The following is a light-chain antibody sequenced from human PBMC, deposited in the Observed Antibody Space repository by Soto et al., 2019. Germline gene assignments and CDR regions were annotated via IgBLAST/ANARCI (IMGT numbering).Light chain of an antibody. CDR1: QSVSSY. CDR2: GAS. V-gene: IGKV3-15*01. CDR3: QHYNYWPYT. J-gene: IGKJ2*01. Sequence: EIVITQSPATLSVSPGERATRSRRASQSVSSYLAWYQQKPGQPPRLLLYGASTRAAGIPARFSGSGSGTEFTLTINSLQSEDFAVYYCQHYNYWPYTFGQGTKVDIK.